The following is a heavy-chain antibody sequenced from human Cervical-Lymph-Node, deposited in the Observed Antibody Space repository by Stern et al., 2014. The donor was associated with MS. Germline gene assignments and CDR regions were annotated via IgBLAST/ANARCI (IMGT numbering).Heavy chain of an antibody. V-gene: IGHV3-11*01. D-gene: IGHD1-26*01. J-gene: IGHJ3*02. Sequence: QVQLVESGGGLVKPGGSLRLSCAASTFTFSDYYMSWIRQAPGKGLECVSYISTSGSTRQYADSVKGRFTISRDNAKNSLFLQMSSLSAEDTAVYYCARVGAGDAFDIWGHGTMVTVSS. CDR3: ARVGAGDAFDI. CDR2: ISTSGSTR. CDR1: TFTFSDYY.